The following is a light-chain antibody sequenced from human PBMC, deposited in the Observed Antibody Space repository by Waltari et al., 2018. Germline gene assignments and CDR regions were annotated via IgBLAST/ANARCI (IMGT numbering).Light chain of an antibody. CDR2: KDS. V-gene: IGLV3-25*03. Sequence: SYELTQPPSVSVSPGQKARSTCSGDALPKQYVYWYQQKPGQAPVLVIYKDSERPSGIPERFSGSSSGTTVTLTITGVQAEDEADYYCQSADNSGTYYVFGTGTKVTVL. CDR1: ALPKQY. CDR3: QSADNSGTYYV. J-gene: IGLJ1*01.